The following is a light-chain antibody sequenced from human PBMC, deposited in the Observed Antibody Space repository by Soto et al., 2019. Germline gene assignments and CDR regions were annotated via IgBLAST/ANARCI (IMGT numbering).Light chain of an antibody. Sequence: EIVMTQSPATLSVSPGERATLSCRASQSVSSNLAWYQQKPGQAPRLLIYGASTRATGIPARFSGSGSGTAFTLTISSLQSEDFAVYYCQQYNTWPPYTFGQGTKLEIQ. CDR2: GAS. CDR3: QQYNTWPPYT. V-gene: IGKV3-15*01. J-gene: IGKJ2*01. CDR1: QSVSSN.